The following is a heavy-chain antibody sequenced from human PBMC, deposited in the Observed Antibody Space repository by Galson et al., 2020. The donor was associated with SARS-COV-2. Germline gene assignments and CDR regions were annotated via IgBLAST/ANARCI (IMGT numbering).Heavy chain of an antibody. V-gene: IGHV1-69*05. Sequence: ASVKVSCKASGGTFSSYAIRWVRQAPGQGLEWMGGIIPIFGTANYAQKFQGRVTITTDESTSTAYMELSSLRSEDTAVYYCAMGVTGGYSYGYDAFEIWGQGTMVTVSS. CDR1: GGTFSSYA. J-gene: IGHJ3*02. CDR3: AMGVTGGYSYGYDAFEI. CDR2: IIPIFGTA. D-gene: IGHD5-18*01.